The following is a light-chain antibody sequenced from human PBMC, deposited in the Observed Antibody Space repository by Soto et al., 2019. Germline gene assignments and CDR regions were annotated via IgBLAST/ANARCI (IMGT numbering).Light chain of an antibody. V-gene: IGKV3-11*01. Sequence: EIVLTQSPATLSLSPVERATLSCRDSQSVSSYLAWYQQKPGQAPRLLIYDASNRATAIPARFSGSGSGTVFTLTISSLEPEDFAVYYCQQRSNWLLTFGGGTKVEIK. CDR2: DAS. CDR3: QQRSNWLLT. CDR1: QSVSSY. J-gene: IGKJ4*01.